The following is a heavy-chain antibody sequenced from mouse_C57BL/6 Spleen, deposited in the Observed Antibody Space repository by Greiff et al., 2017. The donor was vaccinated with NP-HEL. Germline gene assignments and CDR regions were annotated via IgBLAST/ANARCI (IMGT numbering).Heavy chain of an antibody. CDR3: AREMGNSFAY. V-gene: IGHV1-82*01. CDR1: GYAFSSSW. J-gene: IGHJ3*01. CDR2: IYPGDGDT. D-gene: IGHD2-1*01. Sequence: VQLQQSGPDLVKPGASVKISCKASGYAFSSSWMNWVKQRPGKGLEWIGRIYPGDGDTNYNGKFKGKATLTADNSSSTAYMQLRSLPSDDSAVYFCAREMGNSFAYWGKGTLVTVSA.